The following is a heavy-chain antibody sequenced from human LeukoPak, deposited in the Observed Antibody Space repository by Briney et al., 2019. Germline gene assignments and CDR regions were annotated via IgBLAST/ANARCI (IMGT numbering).Heavy chain of an antibody. D-gene: IGHD1-1*01. CDR1: GGSFSGYY. CDR3: ARAGRGTDFDY. J-gene: IGHJ4*02. Sequence: PSETLSLTCAVYGGSFSGYYWSWIRQPPGKGLEWIGEINHNGSTNYNPSLKSRVTISVDTSKNQFSLKLSSVTAADTAVYYCARAGRGTDFDYWGQGTLVTVSS. CDR2: INHNGST. V-gene: IGHV4-34*01.